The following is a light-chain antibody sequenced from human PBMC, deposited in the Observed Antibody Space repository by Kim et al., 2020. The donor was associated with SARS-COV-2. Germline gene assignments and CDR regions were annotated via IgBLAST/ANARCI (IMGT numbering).Light chain of an antibody. J-gene: IGKJ4*01. CDR3: QQAHSFPLT. CDR1: QGIVNL. V-gene: IGKV1-12*01. CDR2: TAS. Sequence: DIQMTQSPSMSASVGDRVTITCRASQGIVNLLAWYQQKPEKAPKLLISTASRLQSGVPSRFIGSGSGTEFTLTITSLQPEDFATYYCQQAHSFPLTFGEGTKVEIK.